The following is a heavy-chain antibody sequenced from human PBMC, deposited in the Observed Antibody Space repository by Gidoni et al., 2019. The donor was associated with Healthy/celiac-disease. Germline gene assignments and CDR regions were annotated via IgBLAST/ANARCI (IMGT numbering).Heavy chain of an antibody. CDR1: GFTFSSYS. CDR3: ARFELAVAGVDY. V-gene: IGHV3-21*01. CDR2: ISSSSSYI. J-gene: IGHJ4*02. Sequence: EVQLVESGGGLVKPGGSLRLSCAASGFTFSSYSMNWVRQAPGKGLEWVSSISSSSSYIYYADSVKGRFTISRDNAKNSLYLQMNSLRAEDTAVYYCARFELAVAGVDYWGQGTLVTVSS. D-gene: IGHD6-19*01.